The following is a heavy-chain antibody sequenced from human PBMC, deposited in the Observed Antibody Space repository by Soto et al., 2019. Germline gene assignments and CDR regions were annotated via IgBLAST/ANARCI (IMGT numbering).Heavy chain of an antibody. D-gene: IGHD6-19*01. J-gene: IGHJ4*02. CDR2: ISFSSNYI. CDR1: GFTFSTYR. Sequence: GGSLRLSCAASGFTFSTYRMNWVRLAPGKGLEWVSSISFSSNYIYYADSVKGRFTISRDNAKSSLYLQMSGLRAEDTAVYYCARFLSSGSNSFDYWGQGTPVTVSS. V-gene: IGHV3-21*01. CDR3: ARFLSSGSNSFDY.